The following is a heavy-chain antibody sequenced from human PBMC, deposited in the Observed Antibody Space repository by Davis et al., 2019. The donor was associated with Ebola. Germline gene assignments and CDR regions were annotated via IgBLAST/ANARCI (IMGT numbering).Heavy chain of an antibody. D-gene: IGHD6-13*01. V-gene: IGHV3-30*03. CDR3: ARDRGSSPEY. CDR1: GFTFSSYG. J-gene: IGHJ4*02. CDR2: ISYDGSNK. Sequence: GESLKISCAASGFTFSSYGMHWVRQAPGKGLEWVAVISYDGSNKYYADSVKGRFTISRDNSKNTLYLQMNSLRAEDTAVYYCARDRGSSPEYWGQGTLVTVSS.